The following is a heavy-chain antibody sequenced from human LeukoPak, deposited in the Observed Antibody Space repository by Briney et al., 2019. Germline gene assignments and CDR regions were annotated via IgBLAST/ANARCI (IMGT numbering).Heavy chain of an antibody. CDR2: ISSSSSDT. V-gene: IGHV3-11*05. Sequence: GGSLRLSCAASGFTFTDWYMSWIRQAPGKGLQWLSYISSSSSDTSYADSVRGRFTISRDNAKKSVYLQMNSLRSEDTAVYYCATVGYGSGSYHGSGAYFDYWGQGTLVTVSS. CDR3: ATVGYGSGSYHGSGAYFDY. J-gene: IGHJ4*02. D-gene: IGHD3-10*01. CDR1: GFTFTDWY.